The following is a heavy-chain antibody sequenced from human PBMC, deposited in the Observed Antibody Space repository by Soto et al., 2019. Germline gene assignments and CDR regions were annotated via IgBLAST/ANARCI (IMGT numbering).Heavy chain of an antibody. V-gene: IGHV3-9*01. J-gene: IGHJ4*02. CDR3: TRASHSDFGDYGYVEF. D-gene: IGHD4-17*01. Sequence: EVQLVESGGGLVQPGRSLRLSCAASGFTFDDFSMHWVRHTPGEGLEWVSGISWNSGSIGYADSVKGRFSISRDNAKNSLYLQLNSLRTEDTALYYCTRASHSDFGDYGYVEFWGQGTLVTVSS. CDR2: ISWNSGSI. CDR1: GFTFDDFS.